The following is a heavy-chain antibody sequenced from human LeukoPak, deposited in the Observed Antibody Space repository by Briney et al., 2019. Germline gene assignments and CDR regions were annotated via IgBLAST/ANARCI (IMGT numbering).Heavy chain of an antibody. V-gene: IGHV4-31*03. Sequence: PSQTLSLTCTVSGGSISSGGYYWSWIRQHPGKGLEWIGYIYYSGSTYYNPSLKSRVTISVDTSKNQFSLKLSSVTAADTSVYYCARAGAGTTDYYFGMDVWGQGTTVTVSS. J-gene: IGHJ6*02. CDR1: GGSISSGGYY. CDR3: ARAGAGTTDYYFGMDV. CDR2: IYYSGST. D-gene: IGHD1-7*01.